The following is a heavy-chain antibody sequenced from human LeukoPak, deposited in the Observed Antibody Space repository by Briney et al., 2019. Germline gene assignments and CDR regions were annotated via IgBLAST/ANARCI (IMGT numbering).Heavy chain of an antibody. CDR1: GFTFSDYY. J-gene: IGHJ5*02. Sequence: TGGSLRLSCAASGFTFSDYYMSWIRQAPGKGLEWVSYISSSGSTIYYADSVKGRFTISRDNAKNSLYLQMNSLRAEDTAVYYCARYGTMVRGVILNWFGPWGQGTLVTVSS. V-gene: IGHV3-11*04. D-gene: IGHD3-10*01. CDR3: ARYGTMVRGVILNWFGP. CDR2: ISSSGSTI.